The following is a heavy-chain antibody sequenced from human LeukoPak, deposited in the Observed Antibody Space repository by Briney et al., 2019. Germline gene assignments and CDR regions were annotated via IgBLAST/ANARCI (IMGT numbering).Heavy chain of an antibody. D-gene: IGHD4-17*01. CDR2: INPNSGGT. CDR3: ARHMTTANNWFDP. CDR1: GYTFTGYY. J-gene: IGHJ5*02. V-gene: IGHV1-2*02. Sequence: ASVKVSCKASGYTFTGYYMHWVRQAPGQGLEWMGWINPNSGGTNYEQKFQGRVIMTRDTSISTAYMELSGLRFDDTAVYYCARHMTTANNWFDPWGQGTLVTVSS.